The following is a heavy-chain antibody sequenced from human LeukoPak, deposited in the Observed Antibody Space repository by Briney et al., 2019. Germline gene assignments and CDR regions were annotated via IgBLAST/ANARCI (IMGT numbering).Heavy chain of an antibody. V-gene: IGHV3-23*01. CDR1: GFTFSSYA. Sequence: GGSLRLSRAASGFTFSSYAMSWVRQAPGKGLEWVSAISGSGGSTYYADSVKGRFTISRDNSKNTLYLQMNSLRAEDTAVYYCAKLDSSGYYPDIFDYWGQGTLVTVSS. CDR2: ISGSGGST. D-gene: IGHD3-22*01. CDR3: AKLDSSGYYPDIFDY. J-gene: IGHJ4*02.